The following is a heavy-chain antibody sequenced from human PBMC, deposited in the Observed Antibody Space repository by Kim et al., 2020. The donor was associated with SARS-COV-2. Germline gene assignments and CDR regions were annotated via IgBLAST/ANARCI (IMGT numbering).Heavy chain of an antibody. CDR3: AALGVVTATFDY. Sequence: YCNPSLKSRVTISVDTSKNQFSLKLSSVTAADTAVYYCAALGVVTATFDYWGQGTLVTVSS. V-gene: IGHV4-31*02. J-gene: IGHJ4*02. D-gene: IGHD2-21*02.